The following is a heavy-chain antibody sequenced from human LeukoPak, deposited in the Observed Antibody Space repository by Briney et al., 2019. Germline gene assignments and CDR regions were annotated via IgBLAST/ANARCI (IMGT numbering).Heavy chain of an antibody. J-gene: IGHJ3*02. Sequence: QSGGSLRLSCAASGFTFSSYAMSWVRQAPGKGLEWVAVISYDGSNKYYADSVKGRFTISRDNSKNTLYLQMNSLRAEDTAVYYCAREWGYSSGWYAGSHDAFDIWGQGTMVTVSS. V-gene: IGHV3-30-3*01. CDR2: ISYDGSNK. CDR3: AREWGYSSGWYAGSHDAFDI. D-gene: IGHD6-19*01. CDR1: GFTFSSYA.